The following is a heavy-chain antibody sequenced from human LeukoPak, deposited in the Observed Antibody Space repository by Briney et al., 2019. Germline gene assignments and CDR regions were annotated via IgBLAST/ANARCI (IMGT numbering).Heavy chain of an antibody. CDR3: ANSLYCSSTTCLPYYGMDV. CDR1: GYTFTSYD. D-gene: IGHD2-2*01. V-gene: IGHV1-8*01. J-gene: IGHJ6*02. Sequence: ASVKVSCKASGYTFTSYDINWVRQATGQGLEWMGWMNPNSGNTGYAQKFQGRVTMTRNTSISTAYMELSSLRSEDTAVYYCANSLYCSSTTCLPYYGMDVWGQGTTVTVSS. CDR2: MNPNSGNT.